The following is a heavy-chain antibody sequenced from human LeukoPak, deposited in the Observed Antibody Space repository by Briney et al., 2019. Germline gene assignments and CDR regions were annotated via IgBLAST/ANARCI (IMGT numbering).Heavy chain of an antibody. CDR3: ARGARRVGGVFDY. CDR1: GYTFTSYD. V-gene: IGHV1-8*01. D-gene: IGHD3-16*01. J-gene: IGHJ4*02. Sequence: GASVKVSCKASGYTFTSYDINWVRQATGQGLEWMGWMNPNSGNTGYAQKFQGRVTMTRNTSISTAYMELSSLRSEDTAAYYCARGARRVGGVFDYWGQGTLVTVSS. CDR2: MNPNSGNT.